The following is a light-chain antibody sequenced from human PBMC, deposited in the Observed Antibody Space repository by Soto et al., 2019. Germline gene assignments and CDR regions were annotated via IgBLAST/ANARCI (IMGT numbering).Light chain of an antibody. J-gene: IGLJ1*01. CDR1: SSNIGAGYD. CDR3: QSYASSLTLRV. CDR2: GNN. V-gene: IGLV1-40*01. Sequence: QSVLTQPPSVSGAPGQRVTISCTGSSSNIGAGYDVHWYQQLPGTAPKLLIYGNNNRPSGVPDRFSGSKSGTSASLAITGLQADDEADYYCQSYASSLTLRVFGTGTKLTVL.